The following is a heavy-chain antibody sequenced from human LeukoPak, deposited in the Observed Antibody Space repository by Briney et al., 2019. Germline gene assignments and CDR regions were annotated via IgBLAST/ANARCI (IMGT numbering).Heavy chain of an antibody. CDR2: INHSGST. V-gene: IGHV4-34*01. CDR1: GGSFSGYY. CDR3: ARGISPLYCSSTSCYSDYFDY. D-gene: IGHD2-2*01. Sequence: PSETLSLTCAVYGGSFSGYYWSWIRQPPGKGLEWIGEINHSGSTSYNPSLKSRVTISVDTSKNQFSLKLSSVTAADTAVYYCARGISPLYCSSTSCYSDYFDYWGQGTLVTVSS. J-gene: IGHJ4*02.